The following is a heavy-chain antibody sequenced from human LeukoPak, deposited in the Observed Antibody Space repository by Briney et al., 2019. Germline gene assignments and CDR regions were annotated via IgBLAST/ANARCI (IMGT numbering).Heavy chain of an antibody. CDR2: INPNSGGT. J-gene: IGHJ4*02. CDR3: ARALGESGSYGLVDY. Sequence: ASVKVSCKASGYTFTGYYMHWVRQAPGQGLEWMGRINPNSGGTNYAQKLQGRVTMTTDTSTSTAYMELRSLRSDDTAVYYCARALGESGSYGLVDYWGQGTLVTVSS. CDR1: GYTFTGYY. V-gene: IGHV1-2*06. D-gene: IGHD1-26*01.